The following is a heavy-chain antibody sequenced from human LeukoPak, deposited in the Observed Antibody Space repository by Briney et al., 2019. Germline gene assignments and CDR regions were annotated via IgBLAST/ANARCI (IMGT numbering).Heavy chain of an antibody. CDR3: ARGHQQVALYAFDV. V-gene: IGHV4-34*01. Sequence: AGSLRLSCAASGFTFSPYEMNWVRQAPGKGLEWTGEINHSGSTSYNPSLESRVTMGVDRSKNQFSLKLTSVTAADTAVYYCARGHQQVALYAFDVCGRGTPVTVSS. D-gene: IGHD6-13*01. J-gene: IGHJ3*01. CDR2: INHSGST. CDR1: GFTFSPYE.